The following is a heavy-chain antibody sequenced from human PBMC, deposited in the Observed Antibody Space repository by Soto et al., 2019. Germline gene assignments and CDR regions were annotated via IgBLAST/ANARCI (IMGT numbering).Heavy chain of an antibody. CDR3: ARLPNKSPQN. CDR1: GFTFSSYW. J-gene: IGHJ1*01. CDR2: ISNDGSS. V-gene: IGHV3-74*01. Sequence: VQLVESGGGLVQPGGSLRLSCVASGFTFSSYWMHWVRQAPGKGLVWVSSISNDGSSIYADPVKGRFTISRDNAKNTLYLQMNSLIAEDTAVYYCARLPNKSPQNWGQGTLVIVSP.